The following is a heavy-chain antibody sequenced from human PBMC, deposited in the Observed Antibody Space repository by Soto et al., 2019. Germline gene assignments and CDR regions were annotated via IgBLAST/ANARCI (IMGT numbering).Heavy chain of an antibody. J-gene: IGHJ4*02. D-gene: IGHD6-19*01. Sequence: GGSLRLSCAASGFTFSSYWMHWVRQAPGKGLVRVSRINSDGSSTSYADSVKGRFTISRDNAKNTLYLQMNSLRAEDTAVYFCASWGDSSGWENFDYWGQGTLVTVSS. CDR1: GFTFSSYW. CDR3: ASWGDSSGWENFDY. CDR2: INSDGSST. V-gene: IGHV3-74*01.